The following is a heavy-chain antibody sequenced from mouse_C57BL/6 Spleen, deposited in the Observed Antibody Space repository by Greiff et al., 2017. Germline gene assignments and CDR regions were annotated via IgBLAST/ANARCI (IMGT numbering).Heavy chain of an antibody. CDR3: ARSEYGYAMDY. J-gene: IGHJ4*01. CDR1: GFTFSDYG. Sequence: EVKLMESGGGLVKPGGSLKLSCAASGFTFSDYGMHWVRQAPEKGLEWVAYISSGSSTIYYADTVKGRFTISRDNAKNTLFLQMTSLRSEDTAMYYCARSEYGYAMDYWGQGTSVTVSS. D-gene: IGHD2-10*02. V-gene: IGHV5-17*01. CDR2: ISSGSSTI.